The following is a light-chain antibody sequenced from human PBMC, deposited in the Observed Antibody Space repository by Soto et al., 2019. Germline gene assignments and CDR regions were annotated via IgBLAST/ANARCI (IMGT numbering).Light chain of an antibody. V-gene: IGKV3-15*01. CDR1: QSVSSN. J-gene: IGKJ1*01. CDR2: GAS. Sequence: EIVMTQSPATLSVSPGERATLSCRASQSVSSNLAWYQQKPGQAPRLLIYGASTRATGIPARFSGSGSGTEFTLTISSWQSEDFAVYYCQQYNSWPPWTFGQGTKVELK. CDR3: QQYNSWPPWT.